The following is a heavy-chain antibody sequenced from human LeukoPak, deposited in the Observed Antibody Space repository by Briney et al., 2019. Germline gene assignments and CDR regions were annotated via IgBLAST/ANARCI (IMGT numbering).Heavy chain of an antibody. CDR1: GGTFSSYA. D-gene: IGHD6-6*01. CDR3: ARSFIAARPWYYFDY. J-gene: IGHJ4*02. V-gene: IGHV1-69*05. CDR2: IIPIFGTA. Sequence: ASVKVSCKASGGTFSSYAISWVRQAPGQGLEWMGGIIPIFGTANYAQKFQGRVTITTDESTSTAYMELSSLRSEDTAVCYCARSFIAARPWYYFDYWGQGTLVTVSS.